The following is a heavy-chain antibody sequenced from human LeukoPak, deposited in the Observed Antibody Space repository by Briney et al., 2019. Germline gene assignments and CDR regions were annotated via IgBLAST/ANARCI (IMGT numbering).Heavy chain of an antibody. CDR3: TRGLSNWIY. CDR1: GFTFSSYW. D-gene: IGHD2-2*03. V-gene: IGHV3-7*01. CDR2: IKPDGSDK. J-gene: IGHJ4*02. Sequence: PGGSLRLSCAASGFTFSSYWMSWVRQAPGKGLEWVANIKPDGSDKYYVDSVKGRFTISRDNAKSSLFLQMDSLRAEETAVYYCTRGLSNWIYWGQGTLVTVSS.